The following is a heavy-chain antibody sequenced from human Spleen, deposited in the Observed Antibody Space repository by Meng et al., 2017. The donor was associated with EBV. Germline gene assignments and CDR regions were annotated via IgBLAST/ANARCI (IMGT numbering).Heavy chain of an antibody. Sequence: QGQLVQSGAEVKKPGASVKVSFKSSGYTFTGYYMHWVRQAPGQGLEWMGWITAYNGDTNYAQELQGRVTMTTDTTTNTAYMELRSLRSDDTAVYYCARRGEWLRYSFDYWGQGTLVTVSS. CDR3: ARRGEWLRYSFDY. D-gene: IGHD5-12*01. V-gene: IGHV1-18*04. J-gene: IGHJ4*02. CDR1: GYTFTGYY. CDR2: ITAYNGDT.